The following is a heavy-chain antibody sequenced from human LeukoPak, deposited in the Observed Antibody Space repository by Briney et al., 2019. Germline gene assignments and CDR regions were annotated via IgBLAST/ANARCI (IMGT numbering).Heavy chain of an antibody. D-gene: IGHD5-24*01. CDR1: GFTFSSYS. CDR2: ISSSSAYI. V-gene: IGHV3-21*01. J-gene: IGHJ3*02. CDR3: AKKMDDAFDI. Sequence: GGSLRLSCAASGFTFSSYSMNWVRQAPGKGLEWVAFISSSSAYISYADSVKGRFTISRDNAKNSLYMQMNNLRAEDTAVYYCAKKMDDAFDIWGQGTMVTVSS.